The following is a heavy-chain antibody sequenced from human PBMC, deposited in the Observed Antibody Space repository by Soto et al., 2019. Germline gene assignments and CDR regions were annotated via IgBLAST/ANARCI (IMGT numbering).Heavy chain of an antibody. V-gene: IGHV1-18*01. J-gene: IGHJ4*02. CDR3: ARDCSSTSCYAGAPEFDY. CDR1: GYTFTSYG. D-gene: IGHD2-2*01. Sequence: GASVKVSWKASGYTFTSYGISWVRQAPGQGLEWMGWISAYNGNTNYAQKLQGRVTMTTDTSTSTAYMELRSLRSDDTAVYYCARDCSSTSCYAGAPEFDYWGQGTLVTVSS. CDR2: ISAYNGNT.